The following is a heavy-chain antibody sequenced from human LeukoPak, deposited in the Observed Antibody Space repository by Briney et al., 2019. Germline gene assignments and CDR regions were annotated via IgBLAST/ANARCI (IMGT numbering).Heavy chain of an antibody. Sequence: GGSLRLSCAASEFTFSSYAMHWVRQAPGKGLEWVADISYDGSNKYYADSVKGRLTISRDNSKSTLYLQMNSLRAEDTATYYCARSPYYDILDGFYYYFDYWGQGTLVTVSS. J-gene: IGHJ4*02. V-gene: IGHV3-30-3*01. CDR1: EFTFSSYA. CDR3: ARSPYYDILDGFYYYFDY. D-gene: IGHD3-9*01. CDR2: ISYDGSNK.